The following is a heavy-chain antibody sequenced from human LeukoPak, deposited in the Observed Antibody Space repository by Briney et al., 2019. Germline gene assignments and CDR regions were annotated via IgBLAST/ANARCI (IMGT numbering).Heavy chain of an antibody. V-gene: IGHV4-38-2*02. D-gene: IGHD5-24*01. Sequence: SETLSLTCTVSGYSISSGYYWGWIRQPPGKGLEWIGSIYHSGSTYYNPSLKSRVTISVDASKNQFSLKLSSVTAADTAVYYCARDRTVEMATSFDYWGQGTLVTVSS. CDR1: GYSISSGYY. J-gene: IGHJ4*02. CDR3: ARDRTVEMATSFDY. CDR2: IYHSGST.